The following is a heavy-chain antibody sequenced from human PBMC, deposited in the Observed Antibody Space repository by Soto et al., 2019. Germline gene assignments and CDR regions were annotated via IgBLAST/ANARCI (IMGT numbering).Heavy chain of an antibody. J-gene: IGHJ5*02. CDR3: ARGVWGQWLPTFGVVWFDP. V-gene: IGHV1-8*02. CDR2: MNPNSGNT. Sequence: ASVKVSCKASGYTFTSYGISWVRQAPGQGLEWMGWMNPNSGNTSYAQKFQGRVTMTRNTSISTAYMELSSLRSEDTAVYYCARGVWGQWLPTFGVVWFDPWGQGTLVTVSS. CDR1: GYTFTSYG. D-gene: IGHD3-16*01.